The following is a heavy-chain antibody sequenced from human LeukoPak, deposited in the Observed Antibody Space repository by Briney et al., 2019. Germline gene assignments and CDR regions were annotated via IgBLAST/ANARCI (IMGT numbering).Heavy chain of an antibody. CDR3: ASFMITFGGVIAPWAFDI. CDR2: IYYSGST. Sequence: SETLSLTCTVSGGSISSGGYYWSWIRQHPGKGLEWIGYIYYSGSTYYNPSLKSRVTISVDTSKNQSSLKLSSVTAADTAVYYCASFMITFGGVIAPWAFDIWGQGTMVTVSS. D-gene: IGHD3-16*02. CDR1: GGSISSGGYY. V-gene: IGHV4-31*03. J-gene: IGHJ3*02.